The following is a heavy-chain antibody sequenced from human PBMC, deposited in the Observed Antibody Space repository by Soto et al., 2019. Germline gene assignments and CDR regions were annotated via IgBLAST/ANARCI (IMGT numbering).Heavy chain of an antibody. CDR1: GFTFSSYA. CDR2: ISGSGGST. Sequence: EVQLLESGGGLVQPGGSLRLSCAASGFTFSSYAMSWVRQAPGKGLEWVAAISGSGGSTYYADSVKGRFTISRDNSKDTLYLQMNSLRAGDMAVYYCEKGPYDYVWGSYRNYYFDYWGQGTLVPVSS. V-gene: IGHV3-23*01. CDR3: EKGPYDYVWGSYRNYYFDY. D-gene: IGHD3-16*02. J-gene: IGHJ4*02.